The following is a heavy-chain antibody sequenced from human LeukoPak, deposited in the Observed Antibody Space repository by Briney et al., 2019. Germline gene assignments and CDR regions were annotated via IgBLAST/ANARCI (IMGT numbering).Heavy chain of an antibody. CDR3: ARDGAFRIYDY. J-gene: IGHJ4*02. V-gene: IGHV3-7*01. CDR1: RFTFSRYW. CDR2: ISQDGHEK. Sequence: PGGSLRLSCAASRFTFSRYWMTWVSQAPGKGLEWVARISQDGHEKYYVDSVKGRFTISRDNARNSLYLQMSSLRADDTAVYYCARDGAFRIYDYWGQGTLVTVSS. D-gene: IGHD3-3*02.